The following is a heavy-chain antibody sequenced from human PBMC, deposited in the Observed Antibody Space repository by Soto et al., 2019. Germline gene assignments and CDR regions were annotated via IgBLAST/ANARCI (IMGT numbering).Heavy chain of an antibody. D-gene: IGHD6-6*01. J-gene: IGHJ5*02. CDR1: GFTFSSYS. CDR3: ASTDGSIVLGWFDP. CDR2: ISSSSSYI. V-gene: IGHV3-21*01. Sequence: EVQLVESGGGLVKPGGSLRLSCAASGFTFSSYSMNWVRQAPGKGLEWVSSISSSSSYIYYADSVKGRFTISRDNAKNSLYLQMNSLRAEDTAVYYCASTDGSIVLGWFDPWGQGTLVTVSS.